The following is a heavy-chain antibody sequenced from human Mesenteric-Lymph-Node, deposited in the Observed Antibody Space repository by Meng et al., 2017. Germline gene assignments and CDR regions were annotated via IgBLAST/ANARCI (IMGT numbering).Heavy chain of an antibody. CDR2: MNPNSGNT. D-gene: IGHD5-12*01. J-gene: IGHJ6*02. Sequence: ASVKVSCKASGYTFTSYDINWVRQATGQGLEWMGWMNPNSGNTGYAQKFQGRVTMTRNTSISTAYMELSSLRSEDTAVYYCASWVSRGYSGYDLHHYYYYGMDVWGQGTTVTVSS. V-gene: IGHV1-8*01. CDR3: ASWVSRGYSGYDLHHYYYYGMDV. CDR1: GYTFTSYD.